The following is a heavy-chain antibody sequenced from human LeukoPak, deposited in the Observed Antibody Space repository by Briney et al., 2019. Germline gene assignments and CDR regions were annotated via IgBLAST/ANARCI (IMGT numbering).Heavy chain of an antibody. J-gene: IGHJ3*02. CDR1: GFTVSSNY. CDR2: IYSGGST. D-gene: IGHD3-22*01. V-gene: IGHV3-66*01. Sequence: GGSPRLSCAASGFTVSSNYMSWVRQAPGKGLEWVSVIYSGGSTYYADSVKGRLTISRDNSKNTLYLQMNSLRAEDTAVYYCARDSYYYDSSGYAFDIWGQGTMVTVSS. CDR3: ARDSYYYDSSGYAFDI.